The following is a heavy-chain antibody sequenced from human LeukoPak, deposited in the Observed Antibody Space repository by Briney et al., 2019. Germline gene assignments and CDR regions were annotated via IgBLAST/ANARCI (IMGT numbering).Heavy chain of an antibody. CDR3: TAGTGYSDHDY. V-gene: IGHV3-15*01. CDR2: IKSKTNDETT. J-gene: IGHJ4*02. D-gene: IGHD5-12*01. Sequence: PGGSLRLSCAASGFTFNNAWMSWVRQAPGKGLERVGRIKSKTNDETTDYAAPVKGRFTISRDDSKNTLYLQMSSLKTEDTAVYYCTAGTGYSDHDYWGQGTLVTVSS. CDR1: GFTFNNAW.